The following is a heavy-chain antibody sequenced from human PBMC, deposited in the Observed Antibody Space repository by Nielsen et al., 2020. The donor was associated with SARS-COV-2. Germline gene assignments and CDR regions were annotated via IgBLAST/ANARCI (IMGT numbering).Heavy chain of an antibody. Sequence: ASVKVSCKASGYTFTSYGISWVRQAPGQGLEWMGWISAYNGNTYYAQKFQGRVTITADESTSTAYMELSSLRSEDTAVYYCARGGTELDPEDTSDYGMDVWGQGTTVTVSS. CDR2: ISAYNGNT. CDR3: ARGGTELDPEDTSDYGMDV. V-gene: IGHV1-18*01. J-gene: IGHJ6*02. CDR1: GYTFTSYG. D-gene: IGHD1-1*01.